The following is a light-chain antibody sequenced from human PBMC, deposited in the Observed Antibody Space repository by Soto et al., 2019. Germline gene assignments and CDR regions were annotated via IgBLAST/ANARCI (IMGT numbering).Light chain of an antibody. Sequence: EIVLTQPPATLSLSPGERATLSCRASESVSSYLAWYQQKPGQAPRLLIFGASIRATGIPARFSGSGSGTEFTLTIGSLQSEDCALYYCQQYNNWPGTFGQGTKVDI. CDR1: ESVSSY. V-gene: IGKV3-15*01. CDR3: QQYNNWPGT. CDR2: GAS. J-gene: IGKJ1*01.